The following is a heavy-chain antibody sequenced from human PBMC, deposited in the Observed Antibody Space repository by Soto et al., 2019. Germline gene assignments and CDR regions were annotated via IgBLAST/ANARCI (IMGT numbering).Heavy chain of an antibody. CDR1: GGTFSSYA. D-gene: IGHD5-18*01. Sequence: VASVKGSCKASGGTFSSYAISWVRQAPGQGIEWMGGIIPNFGKANYAQKFQGRVTITADESTSTAYMELSSLRSEDTAVYYWARAKGGYSYGRRFDYWGQGTLVTVSS. CDR3: ARAKGGYSYGRRFDY. J-gene: IGHJ4*02. CDR2: IIPNFGKA. V-gene: IGHV1-69*13.